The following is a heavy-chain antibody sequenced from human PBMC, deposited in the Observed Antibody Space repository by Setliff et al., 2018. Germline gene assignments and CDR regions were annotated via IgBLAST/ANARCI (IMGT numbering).Heavy chain of an antibody. CDR1: GFTFSSYA. V-gene: IGHV3-23*01. CDR3: AKRGPYCSGGTCHYYFDY. Sequence: LGGSLRLSCAASGFTFSSYAMSWVRQAPGKGLEWVSAISGSGGSTYYADSVKGRFTISRDNSKNTLYLQMSSLRAEDTAVYYCAKRGPYCSGGTCHYYFDYWGQGTLVTVS. D-gene: IGHD2-15*01. J-gene: IGHJ4*02. CDR2: ISGSGGST.